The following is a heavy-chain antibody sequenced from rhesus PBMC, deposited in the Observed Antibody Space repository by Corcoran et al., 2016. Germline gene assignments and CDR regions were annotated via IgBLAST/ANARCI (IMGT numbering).Heavy chain of an antibody. CDR1: GCSISCNH. D-gene: IGHD3-34*01. Sequence: QVQLQESGPGLVKPLETLSLTCAVSGCSISCNHWRWIRRLPRKGLEWIGYIYGRGSSTNNNPSLKSRVTLSVDTSKNQFSLKLSSVTAADTAVYYCARWGESPHYNGLDSWGQGVVVTVSS. CDR2: IYGRGSST. CDR3: ARWGESPHYNGLDS. J-gene: IGHJ6*01. V-gene: IGHV4S11*01.